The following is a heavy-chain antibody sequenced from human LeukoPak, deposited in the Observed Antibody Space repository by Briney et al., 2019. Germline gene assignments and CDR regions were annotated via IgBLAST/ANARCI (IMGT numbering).Heavy chain of an antibody. J-gene: IGHJ5*02. Sequence: SETLSLTCAVYGGSFSGYYWSWIRQPPGKGLEWIGEINHSGSTNYNPSLKSRVTISVDTSKNQFSLKLSSVTAADTAVYYCARCHYSDNWFDPWGQGTLVTVSS. CDR2: INHSGST. V-gene: IGHV4-34*01. CDR1: GGSFSGYY. CDR3: ARCHYSDNWFDP. D-gene: IGHD4-11*01.